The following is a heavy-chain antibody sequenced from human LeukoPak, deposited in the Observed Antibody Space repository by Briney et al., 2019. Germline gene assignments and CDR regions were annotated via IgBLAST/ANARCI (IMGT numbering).Heavy chain of an antibody. CDR2: ISYDGSSD. D-gene: IGHD5-24*01. J-gene: IGHJ4*02. CDR3: ARASSWLQVGFDY. V-gene: IGHV3-30-3*01. Sequence: GRSLRLSCAASGFTFSTYTIHWVRQAPGKGLEWVAVISYDGSSDYYADSVKGRFTISRDDSKNTLYLQMNSLRAEDTAVYYCARASSWLQVGFDYWGQGTPVTVSS. CDR1: GFTFSTYT.